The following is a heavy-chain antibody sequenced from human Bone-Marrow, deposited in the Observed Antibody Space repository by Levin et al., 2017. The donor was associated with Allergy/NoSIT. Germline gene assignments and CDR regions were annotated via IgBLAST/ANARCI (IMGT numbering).Heavy chain of an antibody. V-gene: IGHV2-5*02. Sequence: SGPTLVKPTQTLTLTCTFSGFSLSTSGVGVGWIRQPPGKALEWLALIYWDDDKRYSPSLKSRRTITKDTSKNQVVLTMTNMDPVDTATYYCAHRHKRLEVRNSVHYFDYWGQGTLVTVSS. CDR3: AHRHKRLEVRNSVHYFDY. CDR2: IYWDDDK. J-gene: IGHJ4*02. D-gene: IGHD3-10*01. CDR1: GFSLSTSGVG.